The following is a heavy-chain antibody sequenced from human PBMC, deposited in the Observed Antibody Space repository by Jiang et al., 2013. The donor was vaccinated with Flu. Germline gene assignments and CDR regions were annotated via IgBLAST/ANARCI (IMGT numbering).Heavy chain of an antibody. Sequence: VQLLESGGGVVQPGRSLRLSCAASGFTFSSYAMHWVRQAPGKGLEWVAVISYDGSNKYYADSVKGRFTISRDNSKNTLYLQMNSLRAEDTAVYYCARRSLGDPRDEYFQHWGQGTLVTVSS. J-gene: IGHJ1*01. CDR2: ISYDGSNK. D-gene: IGHD1-26*01. CDR3: ARRSLGDPRDEYFQH. CDR1: GFTFSSYA. V-gene: IGHV3-30-3*01.